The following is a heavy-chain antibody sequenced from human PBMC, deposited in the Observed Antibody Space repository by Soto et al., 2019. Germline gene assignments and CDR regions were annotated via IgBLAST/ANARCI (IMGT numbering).Heavy chain of an antibody. Sequence: PGGSLRLSCAASGFTFSDFGMHWVRQSPGKGLEWVAVISFEGSNKYFAESVKGRFTISRDDSKNTVYLQMNSLRPEDTGVYFCARDLTDYNYAYKFGFWGRGTLVTVSS. CDR1: GFTFSDFG. CDR3: ARDLTDYNYAYKFGF. D-gene: IGHD4-4*01. J-gene: IGHJ4*02. V-gene: IGHV3-30*03. CDR2: ISFEGSNK.